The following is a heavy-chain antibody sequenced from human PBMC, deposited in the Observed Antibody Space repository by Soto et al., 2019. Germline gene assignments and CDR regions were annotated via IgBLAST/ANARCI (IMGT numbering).Heavy chain of an antibody. CDR2: ISGSGGST. CDR3: AKDSYVYEAGRPVLNSFDI. Sequence: EVQLLESGGGLVQPGGSLRLSCAASGFTFSSYAMSWVRQAPGKGLEWVSAISGSGGSTYYADSVKGRFTISRDNSKNTRDQQMNSLRAEDTAVYYCAKDSYVYEAGRPVLNSFDIWGQGTMVTVSS. D-gene: IGHD3-16*01. V-gene: IGHV3-23*01. CDR1: GFTFSSYA. J-gene: IGHJ3*02.